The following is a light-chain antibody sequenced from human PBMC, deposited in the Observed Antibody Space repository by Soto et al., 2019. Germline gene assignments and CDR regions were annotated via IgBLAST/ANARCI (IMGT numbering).Light chain of an antibody. CDR3: QQYGSSPPIT. CDR1: QSISSSF. CDR2: GAS. V-gene: IGKV3-20*01. Sequence: EIVLTQYPGILSLSPGERASLSCGASQSISSSFLAWYQQKPGQAPRLLIYGASSRATGIPDRFSGTGSETDFTLTISRLEPEDFAVYYCQQYGSSPPITFGQGTRLEIK. J-gene: IGKJ5*01.